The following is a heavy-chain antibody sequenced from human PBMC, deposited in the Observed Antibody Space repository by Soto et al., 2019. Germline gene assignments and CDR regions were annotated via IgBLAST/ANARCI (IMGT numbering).Heavy chain of an antibody. D-gene: IGHD6-13*01. CDR2: IYYSGST. V-gene: IGHV4-39*01. CDR1: GGSISSSSYY. Sequence: SETLSLTCTVSGGSISSSSYYWGWIRQPPGKGLEWIGSIYYSGSTYYNPSLKSRVTISVDTSKNQFSLKLSSVTAADTAVYYCARPQRPGIAAAGTVWFDPWGQGTLVTVSS. J-gene: IGHJ5*02. CDR3: ARPQRPGIAAAGTVWFDP.